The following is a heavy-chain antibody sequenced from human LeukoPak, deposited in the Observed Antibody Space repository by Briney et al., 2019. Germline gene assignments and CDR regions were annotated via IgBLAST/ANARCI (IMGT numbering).Heavy chain of an antibody. CDR2: IYYSGST. Sequence: SETLSLTCTVSGGSISSSSYYWGWLRQPPGKGLEWIGSIYYSGSTYYNPSLKSRVTISVDTSKNQFSLKLSSVTAADTAVYYCARASRFYDSSGYYPWGQGTLVTVSS. CDR3: ARASRFYDSSGYYP. CDR1: GGSISSSSYY. J-gene: IGHJ5*02. D-gene: IGHD3-22*01. V-gene: IGHV4-39*07.